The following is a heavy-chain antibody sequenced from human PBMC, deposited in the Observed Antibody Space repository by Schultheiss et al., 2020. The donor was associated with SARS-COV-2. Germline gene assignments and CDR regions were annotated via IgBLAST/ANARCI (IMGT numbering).Heavy chain of an antibody. CDR3: AGSIAAAGLTDY. CDR1: GGSISSSSYY. Sequence: SETLSLTCTVSGGSISSSSYYWGWIRQPPGKGLEWIGSIYYSGSTYYNPSLKSRVTISVDTSKNQFSLKLSSVTAADTAVYYCAGSIAAAGLTDYWGQGTLVTVSS. CDR2: IYYSGST. D-gene: IGHD6-13*01. V-gene: IGHV4-39*01. J-gene: IGHJ4*02.